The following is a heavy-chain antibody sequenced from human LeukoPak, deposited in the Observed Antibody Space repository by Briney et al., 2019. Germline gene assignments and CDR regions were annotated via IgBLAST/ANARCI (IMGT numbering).Heavy chain of an antibody. CDR3: ARDAAYCSSTSCFAAWFDP. CDR2: IYSGGST. V-gene: IGHV3-66*02. Sequence: GGSLRLSCAASGFTLSSNYMSWVRQAPGKGLEWVSVIYSGGSTYYADPAKGRFIIPRDSSKNTLYLQMNSLRAEDKAVYYCARDAAYCSSTSCFAAWFDPWGQGTLVTVSS. D-gene: IGHD2-2*01. CDR1: GFTLSSNY. J-gene: IGHJ5*02.